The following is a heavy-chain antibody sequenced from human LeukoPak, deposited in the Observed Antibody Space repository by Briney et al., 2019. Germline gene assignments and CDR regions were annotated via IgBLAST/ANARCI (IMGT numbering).Heavy chain of an antibody. D-gene: IGHD6-13*01. V-gene: IGHV4-59*08. J-gene: IGHJ6*02. CDR1: GGSINNYY. CDR3: ALYCRRSSNCGYYGMDV. Sequence: SETLSLTCIVSGGSINNYYWSWIRQPPGKGLEWVGEVSFRGSTNYNPSLTSRVTISPDTSRNQFSLKLSSVTAADTAVYYCALYCRRSSNCGYYGMDVWGQGTTVTVSS. CDR2: VSFRGST.